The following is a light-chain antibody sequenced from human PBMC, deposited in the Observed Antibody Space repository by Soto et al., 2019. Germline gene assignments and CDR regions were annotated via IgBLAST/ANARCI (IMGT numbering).Light chain of an antibody. CDR2: GAS. Sequence: DIVMTQPPATLSVSPGERATLSCRASQSVSSNLAWYQQKPGQAPRLLVYGASTRATGIPARFSGSGSGTEFILTISSLQSEDVALYYCQQYNNWPSFTFGPGTKVDIK. J-gene: IGKJ3*01. CDR1: QSVSSN. V-gene: IGKV3-15*01. CDR3: QQYNNWPSFT.